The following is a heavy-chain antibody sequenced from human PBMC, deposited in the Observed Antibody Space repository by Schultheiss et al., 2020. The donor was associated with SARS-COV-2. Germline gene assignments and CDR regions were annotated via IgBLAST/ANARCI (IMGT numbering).Heavy chain of an antibody. Sequence: GGSLRLSCAASGFTFSGSAMHWVRQASGKGLEWVGRIRSKANSYATAYAASVKGRFTISRDNAKNSLYLQMNSLRAEDTAVYYCARGGLGVVVPAAPTRAIDYWGQGTLVTVPS. D-gene: IGHD2-2*01. V-gene: IGHV3-73*01. CDR3: ARGGLGVVVPAAPTRAIDY. CDR2: IRSKANSYAT. CDR1: GFTFSGSA. J-gene: IGHJ4*02.